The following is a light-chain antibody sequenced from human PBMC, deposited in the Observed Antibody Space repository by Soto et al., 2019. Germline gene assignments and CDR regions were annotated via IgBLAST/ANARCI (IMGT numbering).Light chain of an antibody. CDR3: GTWDSSLSAYNYV. V-gene: IGLV1-51*02. J-gene: IGLJ1*01. CDR1: SSNIGNNY. CDR2: ENN. Sequence: QSVLAQPPSVSAAPGQEVTISCSGSSSNIGNNYVSWYQQLPGTAPKLLIYENNKRPSGIPDRFSGSKSGTSATLGITGLQTGDEADYYCGTWDSSLSAYNYVFGPGTKVTVL.